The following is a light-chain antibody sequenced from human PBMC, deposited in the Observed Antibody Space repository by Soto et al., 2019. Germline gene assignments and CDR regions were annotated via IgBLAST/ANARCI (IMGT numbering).Light chain of an antibody. CDR3: CSYAGNSLLV. CDR1: TSDVGNNRY. J-gene: IGLJ2*01. Sequence: QSALTQPASVSGSPGQSITISCTGATSDVGNNRYLSWYQQHSGKVPNLLIYEVVYRSSGVPDRFSGSKSGNTASLTISGLQADDEAYYYCCSYAGNSLLVFGGGTKLTVL. V-gene: IGLV2-14*01. CDR2: EVV.